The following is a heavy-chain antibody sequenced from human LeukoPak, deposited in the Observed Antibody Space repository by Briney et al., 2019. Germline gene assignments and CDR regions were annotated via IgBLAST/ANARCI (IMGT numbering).Heavy chain of an antibody. Sequence: SETLSLTCSVSGGSISSDSWSWIRQPPGKGLEWIGYISYIGSTNYNPSLKSRVTISVDTSKTQFSLKMTSVTAADTAVYYCARDLAYDSSGHFDYWGQGTLVTVSS. V-gene: IGHV4-59*12. CDR1: GGSISSDS. J-gene: IGHJ4*02. D-gene: IGHD3-22*01. CDR2: ISYIGST. CDR3: ARDLAYDSSGHFDY.